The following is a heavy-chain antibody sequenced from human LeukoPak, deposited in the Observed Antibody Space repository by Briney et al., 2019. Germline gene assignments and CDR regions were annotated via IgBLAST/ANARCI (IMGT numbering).Heavy chain of an antibody. Sequence: SETLSLTCTVSGGSISSSSYYWGWIRQPPGKGLEWIGSIYYSGSTYYNPSLKSRVTISVDTSKNQFSLKLSSATAADTAVYYCARVEEGYGSGRRENYYYYYMDVWGKGTTVTISS. CDR1: GGSISSSSYY. CDR3: ARVEEGYGSGRRENYYYYYMDV. V-gene: IGHV4-39*07. CDR2: IYYSGST. J-gene: IGHJ6*03. D-gene: IGHD3-10*01.